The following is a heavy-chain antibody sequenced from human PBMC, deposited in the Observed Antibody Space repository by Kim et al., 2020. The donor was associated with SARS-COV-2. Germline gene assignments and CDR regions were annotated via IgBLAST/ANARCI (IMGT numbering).Heavy chain of an antibody. D-gene: IGHD6-13*01. V-gene: IGHV3-48*02. CDR3: ARGGGSSSYYYYGMDV. J-gene: IGHJ6*02. Sequence: SVKGRCTISRDKAKNSLYLKMNSLGDEDTAVYYCARGGGSSSYYYYGMDVWGQGTTVTVSS.